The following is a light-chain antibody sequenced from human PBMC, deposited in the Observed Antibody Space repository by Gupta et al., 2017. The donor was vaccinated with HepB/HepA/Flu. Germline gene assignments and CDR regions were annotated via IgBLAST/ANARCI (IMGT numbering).Light chain of an antibody. Sequence: EIVLTQSPGTLALSSGERATLSCRASQSVSSSYLAWYQQKPGQAPRLLIYGASSRATGIPDRFSGSGSGTDFTLTISRLEPEGFAVYYCQQYGSSSWTFGQGTKVEIK. CDR2: GAS. CDR1: QSVSSSY. CDR3: QQYGSSSWT. V-gene: IGKV3-20*01. J-gene: IGKJ1*01.